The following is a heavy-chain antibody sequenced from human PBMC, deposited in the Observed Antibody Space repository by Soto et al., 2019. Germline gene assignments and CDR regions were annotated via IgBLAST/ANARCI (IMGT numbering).Heavy chain of an antibody. CDR1: GVSISTSSYY. CDR3: ARHLEYSSSWYPSAGYFQH. CDR2: IYYSGST. D-gene: IGHD6-13*01. V-gene: IGHV4-39*01. Sequence: SETLSLTCTVSGVSISTSSYYWGWIRQPPGKGLEWIGSIYYSGSTYYNPSLKSRVTMSVDTSKNHFSLKLTSVTAGDTAVYYCARHLEYSSSWYPSAGYFQHWGQGTLVTVSS. J-gene: IGHJ1*01.